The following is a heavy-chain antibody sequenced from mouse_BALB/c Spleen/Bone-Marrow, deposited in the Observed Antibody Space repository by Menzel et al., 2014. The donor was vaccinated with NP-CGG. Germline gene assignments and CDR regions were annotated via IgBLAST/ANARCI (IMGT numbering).Heavy chain of an antibody. V-gene: IGHV5-6-4*01. J-gene: IGHJ4*01. Sequence: EVQVVESGGGLVKPGGSLKLSCAASGFTFSSYTMSWVRQTPEKRLEWVATISSGGSYTYYPDSVKGRFTISRDNAKNTLYLQMSSLKSVDTAMYYCTRDGKGNYDYAMDYWGQGTSVTVSS. D-gene: IGHD2-1*01. CDR3: TRDGKGNYDYAMDY. CDR2: ISSGGSYT. CDR1: GFTFSSYT.